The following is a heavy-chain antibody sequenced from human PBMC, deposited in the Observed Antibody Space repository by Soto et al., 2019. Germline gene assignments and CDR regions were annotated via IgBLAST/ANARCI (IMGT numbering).Heavy chain of an antibody. Sequence: QVQLQESGPGLVKPSQTLSLTCTVSGGSISSGDYFWSWIRQPPGKGLEWIGYIYYSGSTYYNPSLKSRVTLSVDTSKNQFSLKLRSVTAAHTAVYYCVRTGGRYDSGDYLELDWGQGTLVTVSS. CDR2: IYYSGST. D-gene: IGHD4-17*01. CDR3: VRTGGRYDSGDYLELD. CDR1: GGSISSGDYF. J-gene: IGHJ4*02. V-gene: IGHV4-30-4*01.